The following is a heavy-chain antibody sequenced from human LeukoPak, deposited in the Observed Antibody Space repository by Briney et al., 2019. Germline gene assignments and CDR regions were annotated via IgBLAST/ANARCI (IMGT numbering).Heavy chain of an antibody. CDR3: ARGLPRGYSYGYVY. V-gene: IGHV4-34*01. D-gene: IGHD5-18*01. Sequence: SETLSLTCAVYGGSFSGYYWSWNRQPPGKGLEWTGEINHSGSTNYNPSLKSRVTISVDTSKNQFYLKLSSVTAADTAVYYCARGLPRGYSYGYVYWGQGTLVTVSS. CDR2: INHSGST. CDR1: GGSFSGYY. J-gene: IGHJ4*02.